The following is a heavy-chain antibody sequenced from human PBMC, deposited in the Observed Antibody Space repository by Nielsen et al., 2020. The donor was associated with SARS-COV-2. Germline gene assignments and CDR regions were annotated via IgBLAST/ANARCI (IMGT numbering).Heavy chain of an antibody. V-gene: IGHV4-59*01. CDR2: IYYSGST. D-gene: IGHD5-18*01. CDR1: GGSISSYY. CDR3: ARVVGYSYGLFDY. J-gene: IGHJ4*02. Sequence: ESLKISCTVSGGSISSYYWSWIRQPPGKGLEWIGYIYYSGSTNYNPSLKSRVTISVDTSKNQFSLKLSSVTAADTAVYYCARVVGYSYGLFDYWGQGTLVTVSS.